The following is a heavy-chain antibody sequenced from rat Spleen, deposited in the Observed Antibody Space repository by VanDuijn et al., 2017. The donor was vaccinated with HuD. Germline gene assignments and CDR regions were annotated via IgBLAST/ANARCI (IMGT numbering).Heavy chain of an antibody. CDR1: GFSLTSYS. Sequence: QVQLKESGPGLVQPSETLSLTCTVSGFSLTSYSVSWVRQPSGKGPEWMGRMWYDGDTTYNSALKSRLSISRDTSKSQVFLKMNSLQTEDTAIYFCTGGQYTTDYYYEDWFANWGQGTLVTVSS. V-gene: IGHV2-15*01. CDR2: MWYDGDT. J-gene: IGHJ3*01. CDR3: TGGQYTTDYYYEDWFAN. D-gene: IGHD1-6*01.